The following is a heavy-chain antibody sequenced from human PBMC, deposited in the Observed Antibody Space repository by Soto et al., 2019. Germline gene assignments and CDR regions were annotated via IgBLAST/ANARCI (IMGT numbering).Heavy chain of an antibody. J-gene: IGHJ5*02. CDR2: ISAYNGNT. D-gene: IGHD2-2*01. CDR1: GYTFTSYG. CDR3: AREKDLVVPAAMPASRELAKSSSWFDP. V-gene: IGHV1-18*01. Sequence: GASVKVSCKASGYTFTSYGISWVRQAPGQGLEWMGWISAYNGNTNYAQKHQGRVTMTTDTSTSTAYMELRSLRSDDTAVYYFAREKDLVVPAAMPASRELAKSSSWFDPWGQGTLVTVSS.